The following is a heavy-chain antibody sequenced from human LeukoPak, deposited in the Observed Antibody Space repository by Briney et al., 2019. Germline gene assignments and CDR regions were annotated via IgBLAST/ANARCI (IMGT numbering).Heavy chain of an antibody. D-gene: IGHD4-23*01. J-gene: IGHJ4*02. CDR2: INHSGST. V-gene: IGHV4-34*01. CDR1: GGSFSGYY. Sequence: SETLSLTCAVYGGSFSGYYWSWIRQPPGKGLEWIGEINHSGSTNYNPSLKSRVTISVDTSKNQFSLKLSSVTAADTAVYYCARDPIDYGGNSGVYFDYWGQGTLVTVSS. CDR3: ARDPIDYGGNSGVYFDY.